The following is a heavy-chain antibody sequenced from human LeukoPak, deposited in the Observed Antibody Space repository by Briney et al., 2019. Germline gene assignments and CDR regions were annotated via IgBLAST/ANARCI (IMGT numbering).Heavy chain of an antibody. CDR1: GYSFSGFW. J-gene: IGHJ4*02. D-gene: IGHD1-26*01. CDR3: AKSIVGATGAYRH. CDR2: IYPGDSDI. Sequence: RGESLKISCKGSGYSFSGFWIAWVRQRPGKGLEWMGTIYPGDSDIRYSPSFQGQVSMSADKSISTAYLQWSSLKASDTAPYYCAKSIVGATGAYRHWGQGTRVTVSS. V-gene: IGHV5-51*01.